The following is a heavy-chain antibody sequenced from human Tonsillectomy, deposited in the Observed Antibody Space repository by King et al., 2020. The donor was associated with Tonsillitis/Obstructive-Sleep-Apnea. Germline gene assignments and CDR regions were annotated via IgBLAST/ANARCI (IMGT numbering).Heavy chain of an antibody. CDR1: GFTFSDHY. J-gene: IGHJ6*03. Sequence: QLVESGGGLVQPGGSLRLSCAASGFTFSDHYMDWVRQAPGKGLEWVGRTRNKANSYTTEYAASVKGRFTISRDDSKNSLYLQMNSLKTEDTAVYYCARVRSGYYYYYYMDVWGKGTTVTVSS. CDR2: TRNKANSYTT. CDR3: ARVRSGYYYYYYMDV. D-gene: IGHD3-3*01. V-gene: IGHV3-72*01.